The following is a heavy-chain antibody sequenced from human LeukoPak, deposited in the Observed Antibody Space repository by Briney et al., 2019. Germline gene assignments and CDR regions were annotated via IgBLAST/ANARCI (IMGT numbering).Heavy chain of an antibody. V-gene: IGHV3-30*14. J-gene: IGHJ4*02. D-gene: IGHD1-26*01. CDR1: GFTFSGYA. CDR2: ISYDGSNK. CDR3: ARELDSGSYPMVNGYFDY. Sequence: TGGSLRLSCAASGFTFSGYAMHWVRQAPGKGLEWVAVISYDGSNKYYADSVKGRFTISRDNSKNTLYLQMNSLRAEDTAVYYCARELDSGSYPMVNGYFDYWAREPWSPSPQ.